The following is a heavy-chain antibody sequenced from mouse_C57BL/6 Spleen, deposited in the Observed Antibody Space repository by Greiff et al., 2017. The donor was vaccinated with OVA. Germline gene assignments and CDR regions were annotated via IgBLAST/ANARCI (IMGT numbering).Heavy chain of an antibody. CDR1: GYSITRAY. J-gene: IGHJ1*03. D-gene: IGHD1-1*01. CDR3: ASREATVGYFDV. CDR2: ISYSGST. Sequence: EVKLMASGPGLAKPSQTLSLTCSVTGYSITRAYWNWIRKFPGNKLEYMGYISYSGSTYSNPSLKSRISITRDTSKNQYYLQVNSVTTEDTATYYGASREATVGYFDVWGTGTTVTVSS. V-gene: IGHV3-8*01.